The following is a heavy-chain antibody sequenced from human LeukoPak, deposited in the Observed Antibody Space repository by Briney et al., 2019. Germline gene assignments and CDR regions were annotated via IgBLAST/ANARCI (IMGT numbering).Heavy chain of an antibody. V-gene: IGHV3-21*01. CDR2: ISSSSSYI. CDR1: GFTFSSYS. CDR3: ARDDSLGYCSSTSCYRDYGMDV. D-gene: IGHD2-2*02. J-gene: IGHJ6*02. Sequence: AGGSLRLSCAASGFTFSSYSMNWVRQAPGKGLEWVSSISSSSSYIYYADSVKGRFTISRDNAKNSLYLQMNSLRAEDTAVYYCARDDSLGYCSSTSCYRDYGMDVWGQGTTVTVSS.